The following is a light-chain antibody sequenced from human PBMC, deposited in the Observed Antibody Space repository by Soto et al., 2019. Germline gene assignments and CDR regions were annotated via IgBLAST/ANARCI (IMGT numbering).Light chain of an antibody. CDR1: SGHSDYG. Sequence: QSVLTQSPSASASLVASVKLTGTLSSGHSDYGIAWHQQHPDKGPRYLMKLNRDGSHNKGDGIPDRFSGSNSGAERYLIISSLLSDDEADYYCQTWDTVVVFGGGTQLTVL. CDR3: QTWDTVVV. V-gene: IGLV4-69*01. J-gene: IGLJ2*01. CDR2: LNRDGSH.